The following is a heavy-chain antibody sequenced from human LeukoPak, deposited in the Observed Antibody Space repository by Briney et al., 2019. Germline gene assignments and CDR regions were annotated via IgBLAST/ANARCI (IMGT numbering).Heavy chain of an antibody. CDR2: ISGSGGST. CDR3: ARDQLDDGYNGGWNAFDI. V-gene: IGHV3-23*01. CDR1: GFTFSSYA. Sequence: GGSLRLSCAASGFTFSSYAMSWVRQAPGKGLEWVSAISGSGGSTYYADSVKGRFTISRDNSKNTLYLQMNSLRAEDTAVYYCARDQLDDGYNGGWNAFDIWGQGTMVTVPS. D-gene: IGHD5-24*01. J-gene: IGHJ3*02.